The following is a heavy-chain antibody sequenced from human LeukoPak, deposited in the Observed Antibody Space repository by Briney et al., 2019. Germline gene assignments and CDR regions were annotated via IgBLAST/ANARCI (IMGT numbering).Heavy chain of an antibody. CDR3: ARQNDFRLDY. D-gene: IGHD3-3*01. V-gene: IGHV5-51*01. CDR2: IYPGDSDT. CDR1: GYTFSSYW. J-gene: IGHJ4*02. Sequence: GESLRISCKALGYTFSSYWIGWVRQMPGKGLEWMGIIYPGDSDTRYSPSLQGQVTISVDTSIGTAYLQWSSLKASDTAIYYCARQNDFRLDYWGQGTLVTVSS.